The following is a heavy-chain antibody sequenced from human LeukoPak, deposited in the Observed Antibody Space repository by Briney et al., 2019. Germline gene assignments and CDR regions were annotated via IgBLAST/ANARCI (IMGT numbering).Heavy chain of an antibody. V-gene: IGHV3-11*01. J-gene: IGHJ5*02. CDR2: ISSSGSTI. CDR1: GFTFSDDY. Sequence: GGSLRISCAASGFTFSDDYMSWIRQAPGKGLEWVSYISSSGSTIYYADSVKGRFTISRDNAKNSLYLQMNSLRAEDTAVYYCARGGRWLQPNWFDPWGQGTLVTASS. CDR3: ARGGRWLQPNWFDP. D-gene: IGHD5-24*01.